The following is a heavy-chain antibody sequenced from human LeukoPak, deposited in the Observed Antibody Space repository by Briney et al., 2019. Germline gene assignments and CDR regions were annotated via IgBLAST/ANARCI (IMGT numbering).Heavy chain of an antibody. CDR2: IFAGGGAA. CDR1: GFTFSDYA. J-gene: IGHJ4*02. CDR3: AKNYYDRRGPYSWVFDY. V-gene: IGHV3-23*01. D-gene: IGHD3-22*01. Sequence: PGGSLRLSCPVSGFTFSDYAMTWACQAPGKGLEWVSSIFAGGGAALYADSVRGRFTIFRDDSKSTLFLQMHSLRAEDTAVYYCAKNYYDRRGPYSWVFDYWGQGTLVTVSS.